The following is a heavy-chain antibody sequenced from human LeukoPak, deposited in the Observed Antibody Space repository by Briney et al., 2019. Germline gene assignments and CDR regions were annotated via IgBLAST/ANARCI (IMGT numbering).Heavy chain of an antibody. CDR2: IIPIFGTA. CDR3: ASLSGSYHPFDY. V-gene: IGHV1-69*13. CDR1: GGTFSSYA. D-gene: IGHD1-26*01. Sequence: SVKVSCKASGGTFSSYAISWVRQAPGQGLEWMGGIIPIFGTANYAQKFQGRVTITADESTSTAYMELSSLRSEDTAVYYCASLSGSYHPFDYWGQGTLVTVSS. J-gene: IGHJ4*02.